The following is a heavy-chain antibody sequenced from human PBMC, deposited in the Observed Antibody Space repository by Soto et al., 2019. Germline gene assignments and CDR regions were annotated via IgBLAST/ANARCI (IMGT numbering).Heavy chain of an antibody. CDR2: ISDSGVT. J-gene: IGHJ3*02. D-gene: IGHD2-15*01. Sequence: SETLSLTCSVSGDSIIRSFWGWFRQSPGKGLQYIGYISDSGVTDYDPSLKSRVTISVDTSKNQFSLKLTSVTAADTAVYYCARGAGVFSGPDSFDIWGQGTMVTVS. CDR3: ARGAGVFSGPDSFDI. V-gene: IGHV4-59*01. CDR1: GDSIIRSF.